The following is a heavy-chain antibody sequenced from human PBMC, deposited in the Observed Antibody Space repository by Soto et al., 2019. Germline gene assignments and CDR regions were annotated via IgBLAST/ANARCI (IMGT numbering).Heavy chain of an antibody. V-gene: IGHV4-30-4*01. D-gene: IGHD2-2*01. CDR3: AIVLVPAGTLV. Sequence: SETLSLTCTVSGGSISSGDYYRSWIRQPPGKGLEWIGYIYYSGSTYYNPSLKSRVTISVDTSKNQFSLKLSSVTAADTAVYYCAIVLVPAGTLVWGQGTLVTVSS. CDR1: GGSISSGDYY. CDR2: IYYSGST. J-gene: IGHJ4*02.